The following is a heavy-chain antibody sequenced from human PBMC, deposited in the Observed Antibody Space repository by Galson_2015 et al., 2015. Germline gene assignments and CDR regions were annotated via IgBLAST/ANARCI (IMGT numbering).Heavy chain of an antibody. D-gene: IGHD3-10*01. J-gene: IGHJ3*02. CDR2: ISHDGGTK. CDR3: ARWSGVAFDI. CDR1: GFTFSSYN. Sequence: SLRLSCAASGFTFSSYNMHWVRQAPGKGLEWVAVISHDGGTKYYVDSVKGRFTISRDNSKNTLYLQVNSLRAEDTAVYYCARWSGVAFDIWGQGTMVTVSS. V-gene: IGHV3-30*03.